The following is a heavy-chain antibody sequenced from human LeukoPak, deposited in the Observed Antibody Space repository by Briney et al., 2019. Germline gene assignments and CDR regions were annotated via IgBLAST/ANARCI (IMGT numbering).Heavy chain of an antibody. Sequence: SETLSLTCTVSGDSISTYYWSWFRQPAGKGLEWIGRIYATGSTNYNPSLTSRVTMSVDTSKNQFSLKLTSVTAADTAMYYCARSTSQLRPDYYYYYYMDVWGKGTTVTISS. CDR1: GDSISTYY. D-gene: IGHD5-24*01. J-gene: IGHJ6*03. CDR3: ARSTSQLRPDYYYYYYMDV. CDR2: IYATGST. V-gene: IGHV4-4*07.